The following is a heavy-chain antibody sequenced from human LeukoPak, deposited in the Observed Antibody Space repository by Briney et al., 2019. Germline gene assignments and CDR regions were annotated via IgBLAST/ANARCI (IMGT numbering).Heavy chain of an antibody. J-gene: IGHJ4*02. CDR1: GFTISSYG. Sequence: GGSLRLSCAASGFTISSYGMSWVRQAPGKGLEWVSSISSSSSYIYYADSVKGRFTISRDNAKNSLYLQMNSLRAEDTAVYYCARERPVGNWGQGTLVTVSS. CDR3: ARERPVGN. CDR2: ISSSSSYI. D-gene: IGHD3-10*01. V-gene: IGHV3-21*01.